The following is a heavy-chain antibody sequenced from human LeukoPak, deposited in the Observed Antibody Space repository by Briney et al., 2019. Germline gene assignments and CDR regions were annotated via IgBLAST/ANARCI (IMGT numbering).Heavy chain of an antibody. V-gene: IGHV1-18*01. CDR2: ISAYNGNT. J-gene: IGHJ4*02. D-gene: IGHD3-22*01. CDR3: ARDQRLQGLLLRGGYGVY. CDR1: GYTFTSYG. Sequence: ASVKVSCKASGYTFTSYGISWVRQAPGQGLEWMGWISAYNGNTNYAQKLQDRVTMTTDTSTSTAYMELRSLRSDDTAVYYCARDQRLQGLLLRGGYGVYWGQGTLVNVSS.